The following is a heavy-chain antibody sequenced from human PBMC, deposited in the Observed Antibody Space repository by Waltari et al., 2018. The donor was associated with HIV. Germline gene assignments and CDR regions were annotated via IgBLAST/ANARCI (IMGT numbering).Heavy chain of an antibody. CDR3: AKDITGTTPTFDY. D-gene: IGHD1-20*01. CDR1: GFTFSDFG. Sequence: QVKVLESGGGVVRPGASLRLSCGASGFTFSDFGMHWVRQAPGKGLEWLAFIRYDGSNEYYADSVRGRFTVSRDNSQNTLYLQMNRLRTDDTAMYFCAKDITGTTPTFDYWGQGTLVIVSS. J-gene: IGHJ4*02. CDR2: IRYDGSNE. V-gene: IGHV3-30*02.